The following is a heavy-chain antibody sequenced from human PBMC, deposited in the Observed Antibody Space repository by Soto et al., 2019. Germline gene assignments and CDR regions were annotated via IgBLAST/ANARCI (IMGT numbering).Heavy chain of an antibody. CDR3: ARQYGSGSYISHYYYGMAV. J-gene: IGHJ6*02. D-gene: IGHD3-10*01. CDR2: IDPSDSYT. Sequence: GESLKISCKGSGYSFTSYWISWVRQMPGKGLEWMGRIDPSDSYTNYSPSFQGHVTISADKSISTAYLQWSSLKASDTAMYYCARQYGSGSYISHYYYGMAVWGQGTTVTVSS. V-gene: IGHV5-10-1*01. CDR1: GYSFTSYW.